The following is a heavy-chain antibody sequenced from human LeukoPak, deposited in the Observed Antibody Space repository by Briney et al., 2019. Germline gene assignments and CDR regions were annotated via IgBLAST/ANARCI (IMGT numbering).Heavy chain of an antibody. CDR2: TYYRSKWYN. CDR1: GDSVSSNSAA. CDR3: ASSQLVRGGNCYYYYMDV. J-gene: IGHJ6*03. Sequence: SQTLSLTCAISGDSVSSNSAAWNWIRQSPSRGLEWLGRTYYRSKWYNDYAVSVKIRITINPDTSKNQFSLQLNSVTHEDTAVYYCASSQLVRGGNCYYYYMDVWGKGTTVTVSS. D-gene: IGHD6-6*01. V-gene: IGHV6-1*01.